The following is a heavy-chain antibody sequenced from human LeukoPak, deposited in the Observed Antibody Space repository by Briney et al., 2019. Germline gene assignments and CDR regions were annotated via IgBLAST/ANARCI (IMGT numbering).Heavy chain of an antibody. D-gene: IGHD6-13*01. CDR3: AREENIAAAGTIDF. J-gene: IGHJ4*02. Sequence: GGSLRLSCTASGSSFSTTWMHWVRQAPGKGLEWVSLIKSDGSGTTYADSVKGRFTISRDNARNTLYLQMNSLRAEDTAVYYCAREENIAAAGTIDFWGQGTLVTVSS. V-gene: IGHV3-74*01. CDR2: IKSDGSGT. CDR1: GSSFSTTW.